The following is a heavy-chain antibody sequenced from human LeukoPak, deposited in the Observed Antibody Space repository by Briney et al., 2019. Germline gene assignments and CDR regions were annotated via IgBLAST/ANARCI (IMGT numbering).Heavy chain of an antibody. J-gene: IGHJ4*02. Sequence: GGSLTLSCAASGLTFSRYSMNWVRQAPGKGLEWVSSIGTSSNNIYYTDSVKGRFTISRDNAKNSLYLQVDSLRVEDTAVYFCASGTVGNYALDYWGQGTLVTVSS. V-gene: IGHV3-21*01. CDR3: ASGTVGNYALDY. D-gene: IGHD1-7*01. CDR2: IGTSSNNI. CDR1: GLTFSRYS.